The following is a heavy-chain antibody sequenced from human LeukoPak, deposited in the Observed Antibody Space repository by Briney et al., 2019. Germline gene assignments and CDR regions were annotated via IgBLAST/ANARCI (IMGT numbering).Heavy chain of an antibody. V-gene: IGHV3-20*04. J-gene: IGHJ1*01. CDR1: GFTFDDYG. CDR3: ARSCGTTSCSSAPGYFQH. D-gene: IGHD2-2*01. CDR2: IYWNGGDT. Sequence: GGSLRLSCAASGFTFDDYGMSWVRQVPGKGLEWVSGIYWNGGDTGYADSVKGRFTISRDNAKNSLYLQMNSLRADDTALYYCARSCGTTSCSSAPGYFQHWGQGTLVTVSS.